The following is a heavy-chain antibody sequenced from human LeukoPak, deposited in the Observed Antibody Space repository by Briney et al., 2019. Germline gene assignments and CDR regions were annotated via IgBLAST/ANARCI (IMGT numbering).Heavy chain of an antibody. CDR1: GFTFSSYS. Sequence: GGSLRLSCAASGFTFSSYSMNWVRQAPGRGLEWVSSIRFTGSYIYYADSVKGRFTISRDDAKNLLYLQMNSLRAEDTAVYYCARRRYNWNAIDYWGQGTLVTVSS. V-gene: IGHV3-21*04. D-gene: IGHD1-20*01. J-gene: IGHJ4*02. CDR3: ARRRYNWNAIDY. CDR2: IRFTGSYI.